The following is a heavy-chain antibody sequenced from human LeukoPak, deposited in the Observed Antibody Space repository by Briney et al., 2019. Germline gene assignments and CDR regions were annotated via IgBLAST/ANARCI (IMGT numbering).Heavy chain of an antibody. CDR1: GGSISSYY. V-gene: IGHV4-59*08. Sequence: PSETLSLTCTVSGGSISSYYWSWIRQPPGKGLEWIGYIYYSGSTNYNPSLKSRVTISVDTSKNQFSLKLNSVTAADTAVYYCARHFSGYDYYGMDVWGQGTTVTVSS. D-gene: IGHD1-26*01. J-gene: IGHJ6*02. CDR3: ARHFSGYDYYGMDV. CDR2: IYYSGST.